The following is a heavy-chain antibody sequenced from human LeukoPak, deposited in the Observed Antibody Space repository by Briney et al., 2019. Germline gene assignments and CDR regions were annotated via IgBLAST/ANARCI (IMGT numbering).Heavy chain of an antibody. CDR1: GGSISSSSYY. D-gene: IGHD2-2*01. Sequence: SETLSLTCTVSGGSISSSSYYWCWIRQPPGKGLEWIGSIYYSGSTYYNPSLKSRVIISVDTSKDQFSLKLTSVTAADTAVYYCARPNPGYCTSTSCYWYFDLWGRGTLVTVSS. CDR2: IYYSGST. J-gene: IGHJ2*01. V-gene: IGHV4-39*01. CDR3: ARPNPGYCTSTSCYWYFDL.